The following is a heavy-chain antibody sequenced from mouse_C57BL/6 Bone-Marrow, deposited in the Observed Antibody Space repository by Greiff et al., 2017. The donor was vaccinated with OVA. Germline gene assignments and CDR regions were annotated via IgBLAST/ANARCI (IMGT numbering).Heavy chain of an antibody. CDR3: ARARWLLRNY. CDR1: GYTFTSYG. D-gene: IGHD2-3*01. Sequence: QVQLKQSGAELARPGASVKLSCKASGYTFTSYGISWVKQRTGQGLEWIGEIYPRSGNTYYNEKFKGKATLTADKSSSTAYMELRSLTSEDSAVYFCARARWLLRNYWGQGTTLTVSS. CDR2: IYPRSGNT. J-gene: IGHJ2*01. V-gene: IGHV1-81*01.